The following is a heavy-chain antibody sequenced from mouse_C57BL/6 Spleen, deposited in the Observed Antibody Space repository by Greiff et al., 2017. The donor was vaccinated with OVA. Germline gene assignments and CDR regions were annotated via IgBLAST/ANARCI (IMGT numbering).Heavy chain of an antibody. CDR2: ILPGSGST. CDR1: GYTFTGYW. D-gene: IGHD2-4*01. V-gene: IGHV1-9*01. CDR3: ARYDDVYYYAMDY. J-gene: IGHJ4*01. Sequence: QVQLQQSGAELMKPGASVKLSCKATGYTFTGYWIEWVKQRPGHGLEWIGEILPGSGSTTYNEKFKGKATFTADTSSNTAYMQLSSLTTEDSAIYYCARYDDVYYYAMDYWGQGTSVTVSS.